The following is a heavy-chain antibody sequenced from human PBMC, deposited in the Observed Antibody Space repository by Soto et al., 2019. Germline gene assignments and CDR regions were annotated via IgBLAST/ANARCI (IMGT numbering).Heavy chain of an antibody. CDR3: AKDQGGDIVVVPAAMPRSNYYYGMDV. J-gene: IGHJ6*02. CDR2: ISGSGGST. Sequence: GGSLRLSCASSGFTFSSYAMSLVRQATGKGLEWVSAISGSGGSTYYADSVKGRFTISRDNSKNTLYLQMNSLRAEDTAVYYCAKDQGGDIVVVPAAMPRSNYYYGMDVWGQGTTVTVSS. V-gene: IGHV3-23*01. D-gene: IGHD2-2*01. CDR1: GFTFSSYA.